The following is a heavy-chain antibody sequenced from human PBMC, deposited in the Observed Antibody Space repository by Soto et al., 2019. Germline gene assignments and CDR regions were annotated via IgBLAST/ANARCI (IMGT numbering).Heavy chain of an antibody. D-gene: IGHD3-10*01. CDR1: GGTFSSYT. Sequence: QVQLVQSGAEVNKPGSSVKVSCKASGGTFSSYTISWVRQAPGQGLEWMGRIIPILGIANYAQKFQGRVTITTDKSTSTAYMELSSLRSEDTVVYYCARGGYYMDVWGKGTTVTVSS. J-gene: IGHJ6*03. CDR2: IIPILGIA. V-gene: IGHV1-69*02. CDR3: ARGGYYMDV.